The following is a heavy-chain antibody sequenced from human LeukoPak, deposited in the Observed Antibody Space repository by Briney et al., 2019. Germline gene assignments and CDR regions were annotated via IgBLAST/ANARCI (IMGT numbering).Heavy chain of an antibody. J-gene: IGHJ3*02. V-gene: IGHV3-30*02. CDR1: GFTFSSYG. D-gene: IGHD3-22*01. Sequence: PGGSLRLSCAASGFTFSSYGMHWVRQAPGKGLEWVAFIRYDGGNKYYADSVKGRFTISRDNSKNTLYLQMNSLRAEDTAVYYCAKDTLYDSSGYHDAFDIWGQGTMVTVSS. CDR3: AKDTLYDSSGYHDAFDI. CDR2: IRYDGGNK.